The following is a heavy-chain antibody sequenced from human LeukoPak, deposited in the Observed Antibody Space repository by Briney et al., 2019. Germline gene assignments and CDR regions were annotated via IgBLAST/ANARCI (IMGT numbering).Heavy chain of an antibody. CDR3: ARDGPTAAPFDY. J-gene: IGHJ4*02. CDR2: INPSGGST. Sequence: ASVKVSCKASGYRFTGYDMHWVRQAPGQGLEWMGIINPSGGSTSYAQRFQGRVAMTRDTSTTTVYMEGNSLTSEDTAVYFCARDGPTAAPFDYWGQGTLVTVSS. V-gene: IGHV1-46*01. D-gene: IGHD2-2*01. CDR1: GYRFTGYD.